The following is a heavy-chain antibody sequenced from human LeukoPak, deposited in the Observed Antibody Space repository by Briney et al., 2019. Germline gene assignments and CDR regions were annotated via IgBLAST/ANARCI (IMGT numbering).Heavy chain of an antibody. D-gene: IGHD3/OR15-3a*01. Sequence: PSETLSLTCTVSGGSISSSSYYWGWIRQPPGKGLEWLGSIYYSGSTYYNPSLKSRVTISVDTSKNQFSLKLSSVTAADTAVYYCARQYSDWILGRDYFDYWGQGMLVTVSS. CDR2: IYYSGST. J-gene: IGHJ4*02. V-gene: IGHV4-39*01. CDR3: ARQYSDWILGRDYFDY. CDR1: GGSISSSSYY.